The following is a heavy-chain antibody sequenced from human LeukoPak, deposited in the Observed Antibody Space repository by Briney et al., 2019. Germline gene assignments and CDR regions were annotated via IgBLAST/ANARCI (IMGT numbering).Heavy chain of an antibody. V-gene: IGHV3-72*01. D-gene: IGHD3-22*01. CDR3: ASPKDYYDSSGYYQFDY. CDR2: TRNKANSYTT. Sequence: QPGGSLRLSCAASGFTFSDHYMDWVRQAPGKGLEWVGRTRNKANSYTTEYAASVKGRFTISRDDSKNSLYLQMNSLKTEDTAVYYCASPKDYYDSSGYYQFDYWGQGTLVTVSS. CDR1: GFTFSDHY. J-gene: IGHJ4*02.